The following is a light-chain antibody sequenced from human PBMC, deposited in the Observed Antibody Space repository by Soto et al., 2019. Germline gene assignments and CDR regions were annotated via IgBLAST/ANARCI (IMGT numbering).Light chain of an antibody. J-gene: IGKJ1*01. CDR3: QQYNSYPWT. CDR2: KAS. CDR1: QSINNW. Sequence: DIQMTQSPSTLSASVGDRATITCRASQSINNWLAWYQQKPGKAPKLLIYKASTLESGVPSRFSGSGSGTEFTLTISSLQPDDFAPDYCQQYNSYPWTLGQGTNVEIK. V-gene: IGKV1-5*03.